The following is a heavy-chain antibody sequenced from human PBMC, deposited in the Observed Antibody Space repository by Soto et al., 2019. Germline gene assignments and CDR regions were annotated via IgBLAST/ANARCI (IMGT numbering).Heavy chain of an antibody. CDR3: ARDQDRYFYYGMDV. CDR2: ISSSSNYI. J-gene: IGHJ6*02. Sequence: EVQLVESGGGLVKPGGSLRLSCAASGFTFSTYTMNWVRQAPGKGLEWVSSISSSSNYIYYVDSVKGRFTISRDNAKNSRYLQMDSLRAEDTAVYHCARDQDRYFYYGMDVWGQGTTVTVSS. CDR1: GFTFSTYT. V-gene: IGHV3-21*01.